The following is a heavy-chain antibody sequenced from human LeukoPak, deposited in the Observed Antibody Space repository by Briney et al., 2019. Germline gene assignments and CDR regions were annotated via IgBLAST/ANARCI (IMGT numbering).Heavy chain of an antibody. Sequence: GGSLRLFCAGSGFPFSSYEMNWLRQAPGKGLEWVSHIDSSGITIYYGDSVKGRFTISRDNAKNSIYLQMDSLRVEDTAIYYCARDSVGDLLDYWGQGTPVTVSS. J-gene: IGHJ4*02. CDR1: GFPFSSYE. CDR2: IDSSGITI. D-gene: IGHD4-17*01. V-gene: IGHV3-48*03. CDR3: ARDSVGDLLDY.